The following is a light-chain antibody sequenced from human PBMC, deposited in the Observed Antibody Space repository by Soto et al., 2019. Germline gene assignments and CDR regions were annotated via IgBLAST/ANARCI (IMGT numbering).Light chain of an antibody. CDR1: QSVRSN. CDR3: QQYGDWPSFT. Sequence: EIVLTQSPGTLSLSPGERASLSCRASQSVRSNLAWYQQKPGQAPRLLIYGVSTRATGIPARFSGSGSGTEFTLTINSLQSEDFAIYYCQQYGDWPSFTFGPGAKVDIK. J-gene: IGKJ3*01. V-gene: IGKV3-15*01. CDR2: GVS.